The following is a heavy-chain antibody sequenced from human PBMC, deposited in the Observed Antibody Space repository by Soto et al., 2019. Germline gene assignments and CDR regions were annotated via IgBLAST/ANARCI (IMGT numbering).Heavy chain of an antibody. CDR2: IYWDDDK. CDR3: ARLYCSGGSCYPCFDY. CDR1: GFSLSTSGVG. V-gene: IGHV2-5*02. Sequence: QITLKESGPTLVKPTQTLTLTCTFSGFSLSTSGVGVGWIRQPPGKALEWLALIYWDDDKRYSPSLKSRLTITKDTTKNHVVPTMTYMDPVDTATYYCARLYCSGGSCYPCFDYWGQGTLVTVSS. D-gene: IGHD2-15*01. J-gene: IGHJ4*02.